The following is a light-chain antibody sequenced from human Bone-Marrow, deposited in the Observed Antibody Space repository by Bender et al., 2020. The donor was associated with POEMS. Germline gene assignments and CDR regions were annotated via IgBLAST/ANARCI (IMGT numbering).Light chain of an antibody. Sequence: SFELSQPPSLSVSPGQTATITCSGDTLGESYSSWYQQKPGQPPMLVIYHDTKRPSGIPDRFGGPTSGNTVTLASSGAQAVDEADYDWQAWDSSPDVVFGGETRLTV. V-gene: IGLV3-1*01. CDR2: HDT. CDR1: TLGESY. CDR3: QAWDSSPDVV. J-gene: IGLJ2*01.